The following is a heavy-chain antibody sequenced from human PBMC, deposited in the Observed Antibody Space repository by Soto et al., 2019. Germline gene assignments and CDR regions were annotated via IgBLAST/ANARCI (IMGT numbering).Heavy chain of an antibody. CDR3: ASLSHCSGGSCYSGCFAY. Sequence: ASVKVSCKASGYTFTGYYMHWVRQAPGQGLEWMGWIDPNSGGTNYAQKFQGRVTMTRDTSISTAYMELSRLRSDDAAVYYCASLSHCSGGSCYSGCFAYWGPGTLVTVSS. CDR1: GYTFTGYY. V-gene: IGHV1-2*02. CDR2: IDPNSGGT. J-gene: IGHJ4*02. D-gene: IGHD2-15*01.